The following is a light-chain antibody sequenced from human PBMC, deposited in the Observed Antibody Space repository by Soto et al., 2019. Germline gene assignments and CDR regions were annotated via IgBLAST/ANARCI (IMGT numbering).Light chain of an antibody. V-gene: IGKV1-13*02. CDR2: DAS. CDR1: QGISSA. CDR3: QQFNSYPYA. Sequence: AIQLPQSPSSLSASVGDRVTITCRASQGISSALAWYQQKPGKAPKLLTYDASSLESGVPSRFSRRGSATAFTVNIACLTPEGFGTYDCQQFNSYPYAFGHGIMMEIK. J-gene: IGKJ2*01.